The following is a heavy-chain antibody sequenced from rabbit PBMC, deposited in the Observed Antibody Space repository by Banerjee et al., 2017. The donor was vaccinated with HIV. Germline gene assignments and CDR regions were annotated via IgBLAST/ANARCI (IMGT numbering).Heavy chain of an antibody. D-gene: IGHD2-1*01. CDR1: GFDFSSYY. CDR3: ARGYDDYDARLDL. J-gene: IGHJ3*01. V-gene: IGHV1S7*01. CDR2: IDPIFGST. Sequence: QQLKETGGGLVQPGGSLTLSCKASGFDFSSYYMSWVRQAPGKGLEWIGYIDPIFGSTYYATWVDGRFTISSHNAQNTLYLQLNSLTAADTATYFCARGYDDYDARLDLWGPGTLVTVS.